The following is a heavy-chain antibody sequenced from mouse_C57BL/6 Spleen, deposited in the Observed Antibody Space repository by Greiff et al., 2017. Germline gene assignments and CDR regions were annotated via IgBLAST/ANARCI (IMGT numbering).Heavy chain of an antibody. V-gene: IGHV1-62-2*01. J-gene: IGHJ2*01. Sequence: LQESGAELVKPGASVKLSCKASGYTFTEYTINWVKQRSGQGLEWIGWFYPGSGSIKYNEKFKDKATLTADKSSSTVYMELSRLTSEDTAVYFCARHEGPNDIPGGFDYWGQGTTLTVSS. CDR1: GYTFTEYT. CDR2: FYPGSGSI. CDR3: ARHEGPNDIPGGFDY.